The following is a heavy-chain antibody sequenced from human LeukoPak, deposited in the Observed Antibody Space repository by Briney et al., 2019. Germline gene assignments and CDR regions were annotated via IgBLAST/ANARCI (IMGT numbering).Heavy chain of an antibody. D-gene: IGHD6-13*01. Sequence: EASVKVSCKASGGTFSSYAISWVRQAPGQGLEWMGGIIPIFGTANYAQKFQGRVTITTDESTSTAYMELSSLRSEDTAVYYCARASIAAAVSEGSPPWASNDYWGQGTLVTVSS. V-gene: IGHV1-69*05. CDR2: IIPIFGTA. CDR1: GGTFSSYA. J-gene: IGHJ4*02. CDR3: ARASIAAAVSEGSPPWASNDY.